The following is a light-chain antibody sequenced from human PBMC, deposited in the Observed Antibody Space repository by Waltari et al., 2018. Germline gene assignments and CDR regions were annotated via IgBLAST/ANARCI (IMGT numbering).Light chain of an antibody. J-gene: IGKJ4*01. Sequence: DIKLTQSPSSLSAFVGDRVTFTCRTSQSLRTYLNWYQQKPGKAPKLLIYAASSLQSGVPSRFSGSGSGTDFTLTISSLQPEDVATYYCQLSYTFGGGTKVEV. CDR1: QSLRTY. CDR2: AAS. V-gene: IGKV1-39*01. CDR3: QLSYT.